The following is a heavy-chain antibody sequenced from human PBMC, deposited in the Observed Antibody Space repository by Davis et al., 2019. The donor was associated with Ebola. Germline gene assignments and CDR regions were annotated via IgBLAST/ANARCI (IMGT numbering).Heavy chain of an antibody. J-gene: IGHJ4*02. V-gene: IGHV1-24*01. CDR2: FDPEDGET. D-gene: IGHD3-22*01. Sequence: ASVKVSCKVSGYTLTELSMHWVRQAPGKGLEWMGGFDPEDGETIYAQKFQGRVTMTEDTSTDTAYMELRSLRSDDTAVYYCARGPAARGSGYYFSGVWYEDYWGQGTLVTVSS. CDR1: GYTLTELS. CDR3: ARGPAARGSGYYFSGVWYEDY.